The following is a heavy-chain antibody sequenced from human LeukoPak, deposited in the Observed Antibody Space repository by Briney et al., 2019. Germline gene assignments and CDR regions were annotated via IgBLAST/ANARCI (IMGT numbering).Heavy chain of an antibody. CDR1: GFTFSAYA. J-gene: IGHJ4*02. Sequence: GGSLTLSCSVSGFTFSAYAMHWVRQAPGRGLQYVSSISSDGVKTYYADSVKGRFTISRDNSKNTLYLQMSSLRLEDTAVYYCVKDRWVEYWGQGALVTVSS. CDR3: VKDRWVEY. V-gene: IGHV3-64D*09. D-gene: IGHD2/OR15-2a*01. CDR2: ISSDGVKT.